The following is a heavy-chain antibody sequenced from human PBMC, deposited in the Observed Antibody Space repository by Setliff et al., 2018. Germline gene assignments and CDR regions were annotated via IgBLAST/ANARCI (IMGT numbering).Heavy chain of an antibody. D-gene: IGHD2-21*02. V-gene: IGHV3-7*01. Sequence: LRLSCAASGFTFSSFWMAWVRQSPGRGLEWVANINQGGGDQFYVDSVKGRFTISRDNAKNSLYLQMNSLRAEDTAVYYCARAGLPYAADVWGQGTKVTVSS. CDR3: ARAGLPYAADV. CDR1: GFTFSSFW. J-gene: IGHJ3*01. CDR2: INQGGGDQ.